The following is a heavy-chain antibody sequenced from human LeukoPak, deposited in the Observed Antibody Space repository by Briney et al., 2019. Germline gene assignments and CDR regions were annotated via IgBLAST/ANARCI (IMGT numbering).Heavy chain of an antibody. D-gene: IGHD6-13*01. CDR1: GFTFAIYH. V-gene: IGHV3-23*01. Sequence: GGSLRLSCAASGFTFAIYHMSWVRQAPGKGLEWVATIRGDGVYYADSVKGRFTISRDDSKNTVYAQMNSLRAEDTAVYYCAKSRVEVAGTGGFDTWGRGTLVAVSS. CDR2: IRGDGV. CDR3: AKSRVEVAGTGGFDT. J-gene: IGHJ3*02.